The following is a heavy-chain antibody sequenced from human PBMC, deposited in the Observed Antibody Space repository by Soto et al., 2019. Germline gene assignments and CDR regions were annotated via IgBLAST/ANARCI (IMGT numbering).Heavy chain of an antibody. J-gene: IGHJ6*02. D-gene: IGHD3-10*01. CDR3: AKDLYGSETYTYSCGMEV. CDR2: ISYDGSNR. CDR1: GFTFSRFG. V-gene: IGHV3-30*18. Sequence: GGSLRLSCAASGFTFSRFGMHWVRQTPGKGLEWVAVISYDGSNRFYADSVKGRFTISRDNSKNTLYLQMKSLRPEDTAVYYCAKDLYGSETYTYSCGMEVWGQGTKVTVSS.